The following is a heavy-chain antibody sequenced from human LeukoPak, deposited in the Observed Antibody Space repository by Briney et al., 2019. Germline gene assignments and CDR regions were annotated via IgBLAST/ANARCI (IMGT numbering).Heavy chain of an antibody. Sequence: GASVKVSCKASGYSFTSHYMHWVRQAPGQGLEWLGLINPSGSSTLYAQKFHDRVTLTRDMSTTTDYLELSRLRSEDTAVYYCARDNSVGDIAWWFDPWGQGTLVTVSS. D-gene: IGHD3-16*02. J-gene: IGHJ5*02. CDR1: GYSFTSHY. CDR2: INPSGSST. V-gene: IGHV1-46*01. CDR3: ARDNSVGDIAWWFDP.